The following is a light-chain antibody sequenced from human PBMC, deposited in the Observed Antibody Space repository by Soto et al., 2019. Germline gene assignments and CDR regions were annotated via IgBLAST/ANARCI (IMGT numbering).Light chain of an antibody. CDR2: GAS. Sequence: DIQMTQSPSTLSASVGGRVTITCRASQSVGTWVAWYQQKPGKAPKLLIYGASNLESGVPSRFSGSGSGTEFTLTISSLQPDDFATYYCQHYNSYSTFGQGTRLEI. CDR3: QHYNSYST. CDR1: QSVGTW. V-gene: IGKV1-5*01. J-gene: IGKJ5*01.